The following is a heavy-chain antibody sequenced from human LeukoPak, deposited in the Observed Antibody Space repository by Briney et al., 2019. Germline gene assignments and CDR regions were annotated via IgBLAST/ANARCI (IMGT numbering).Heavy chain of an antibody. CDR3: ARVEDMGDYRYWYFEV. D-gene: IGHD1-26*01. V-gene: IGHV4-39*01. CDR1: GVSINY. Sequence: SDSLSLTCTVSGVSINYAGWIRQPPGKGLDWIGRLYYSGTTHYNPSLKSRVTISVDTSKNQFSLKLSSVTAADTAVYYCARVEDMGDYRYWYFEVWGRGTLVTVSS. CDR2: LYYSGTT. J-gene: IGHJ2*01.